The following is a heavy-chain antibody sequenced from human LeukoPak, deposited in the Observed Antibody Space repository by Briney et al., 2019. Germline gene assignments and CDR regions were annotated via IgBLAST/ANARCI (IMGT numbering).Heavy chain of an antibody. CDR3: AREGLGGDWLLD. D-gene: IGHD3-9*01. CDR2: IYYSGST. Sequence: SETLSLTCTVSGGSVSSGSYYWSWIRQPPGKGLEWIGYIYYSGSTNYNPSLKSRVTISVDTSKNQFSLKLSSVTAADTAVYYCAREGLGGDWLLDWGQGTLVTVSS. V-gene: IGHV4-61*01. CDR1: GGSVSSGSYY. J-gene: IGHJ4*02.